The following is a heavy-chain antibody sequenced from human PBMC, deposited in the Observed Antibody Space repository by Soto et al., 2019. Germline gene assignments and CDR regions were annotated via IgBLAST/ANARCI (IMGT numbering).Heavy chain of an antibody. CDR1: GFTFSNYG. Sequence: QVQLVESGGGVVQPGRSLRLSCAASGFTFSNYGMHWVRQAPGKGLEWVAAVSYDGSDKNYVDSVKGRFTISRDNSKNSLYLQMNSLRDADTAVYYCAKRDGTRFDNWGQGTLVTVSS. V-gene: IGHV3-30*18. J-gene: IGHJ4*02. D-gene: IGHD6-13*01. CDR3: AKRDGTRFDN. CDR2: VSYDGSDK.